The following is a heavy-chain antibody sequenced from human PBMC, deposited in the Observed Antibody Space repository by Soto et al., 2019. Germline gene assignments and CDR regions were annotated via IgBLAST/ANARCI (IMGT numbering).Heavy chain of an antibody. CDR1: GGSISIGDYY. V-gene: IGHV4-61*08. J-gene: IGHJ4*02. D-gene: IGHD5-18*01. CDR2: IYYSGST. CDR3: ARVGPCAEACGDSYGVYYFDY. Sequence: PSDTLSLTCTVSGGSISIGDYYWSWILHPPGKGLEWIGYIYYSGSTNYNPSLKSRVTISVDTSKNQFSLKLSSVTAADTAVYYCARVGPCAEACGDSYGVYYFDYWGQVTLVTVAS.